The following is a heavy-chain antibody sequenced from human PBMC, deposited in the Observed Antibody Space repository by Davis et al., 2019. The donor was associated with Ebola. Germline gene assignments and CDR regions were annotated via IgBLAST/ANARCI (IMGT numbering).Heavy chain of an antibody. J-gene: IGHJ5*02. V-gene: IGHV3-66*01. CDR2: IYSGGST. CDR3: ARSPGIRLWGFDP. Sequence: PGGSLRLSCAVSGFSVTSNYMSWVRQAPGKGLEWVSVIYSGGSTYYADSVKGRFTISRDNSKNTLYLQMNSLRVEDSAVYYCARSPGIRLWGFDPWGQGTLVTVSS. D-gene: IGHD2/OR15-2a*01. CDR1: GFSVTSNY.